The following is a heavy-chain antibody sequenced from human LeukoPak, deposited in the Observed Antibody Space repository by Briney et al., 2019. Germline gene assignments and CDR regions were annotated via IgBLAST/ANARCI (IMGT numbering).Heavy chain of an antibody. D-gene: IGHD2-2*01. CDR2: INHSGST. V-gene: IGHV4-34*01. CDR3: AREYCSSTSCYGPRRYFDY. J-gene: IGHJ4*02. CDR1: GGSFSGYY. Sequence: SETLSLTCAVYGGSFSGYYWSWIRQPPGKGLEWIVEINHSGSTNYNPSLKSRVTISVDTSKNQCSLKLSSVTAADTAVYYCAREYCSSTSCYGPRRYFDYWGQGTLVTVSP.